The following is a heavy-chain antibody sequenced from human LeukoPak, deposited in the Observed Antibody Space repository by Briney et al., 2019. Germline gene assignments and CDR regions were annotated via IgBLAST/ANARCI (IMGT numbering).Heavy chain of an antibody. CDR2: ISGSGGST. D-gene: IGHD6-13*01. CDR3: ATLPIAAAGTGLRNNFDY. Sequence: GGSLRLSCAASGFTFSSYAMSWVRQAPGKGLEWVSAISGSGGSTYYAAPVKGRFTISRANSKNTPYLQMNSLRAEDTAVYYCATLPIAAAGTGLRNNFDYWGQGTLVTVSS. V-gene: IGHV3-23*01. J-gene: IGHJ4*02. CDR1: GFTFSSYA.